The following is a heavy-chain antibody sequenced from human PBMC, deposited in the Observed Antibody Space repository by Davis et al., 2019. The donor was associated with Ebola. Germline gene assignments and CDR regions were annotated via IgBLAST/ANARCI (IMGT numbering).Heavy chain of an antibody. V-gene: IGHV1-8*01. D-gene: IGHD6-19*01. CDR1: GYTFTSYD. CDR2: MNPNSGNT. Sequence: ASVKVSCKASGYTFTSYDINWVRQATGQGLEWMGWMNPNSGNTGYAQKFQGRVTMTRNTSISTAYMELSSLRSEDTAVYYCATIAVAGLYYYYYGMDVWGQGTTVTVSS. J-gene: IGHJ6*02. CDR3: ATIAVAGLYYYYYGMDV.